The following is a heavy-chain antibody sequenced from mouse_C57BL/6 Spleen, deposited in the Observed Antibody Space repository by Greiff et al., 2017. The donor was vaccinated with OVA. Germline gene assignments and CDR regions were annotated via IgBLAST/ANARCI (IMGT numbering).Heavy chain of an antibody. CDR2: INPSTGGT. D-gene: IGHD1-1*02. CDR3: AKGKSYYGPFDY. Sequence: EVKLMESGPELVKPGASVKISCKASGYSFTGYYMNWVKQSPEKSLEWIGEINPSTGGTTYNQKFKAKATLTVDKSSSTAYMQLKSLTSEDSAVYYCAKGKSYYGPFDYWGQGTTLTVSS. CDR1: GYSFTGYY. V-gene: IGHV1-42*01. J-gene: IGHJ2*01.